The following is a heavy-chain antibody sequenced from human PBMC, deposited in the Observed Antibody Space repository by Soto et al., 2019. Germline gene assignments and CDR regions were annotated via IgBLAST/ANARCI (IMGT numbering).Heavy chain of an antibody. CDR1: RYSFTSYW. J-gene: IGHJ4*02. CDR3: ARLRSRQYYFDY. Sequence: GESVKIACEGSRYSFTSYWIGWVRQMPGRVLEWMGIVYAGDADTRYSPSFQGQVTISAEKSISTAYLQWSSLKASHTAMYYCARLRSRQYYFDYIRQGPLGVFSS. CDR2: VYAGDADT. D-gene: IGHD6-13*01. V-gene: IGHV5-51*01.